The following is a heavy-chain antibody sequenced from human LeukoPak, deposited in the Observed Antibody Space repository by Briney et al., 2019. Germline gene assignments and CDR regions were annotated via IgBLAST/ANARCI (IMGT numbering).Heavy chain of an antibody. CDR3: ARLVSYGSGSYRENYFDY. Sequence: PGGSLRLSCAASGFTFSTYWMHWVRQAPGKGLVWVSRINTDGSSTNYADSVKGRFTISRDNAKNTLYLQMNSLRAEDTAIYYCARLVSYGSGSYRENYFDYWGQGILVTVSS. V-gene: IGHV3-74*01. CDR2: INTDGSST. D-gene: IGHD3-10*01. CDR1: GFTFSTYW. J-gene: IGHJ4*02.